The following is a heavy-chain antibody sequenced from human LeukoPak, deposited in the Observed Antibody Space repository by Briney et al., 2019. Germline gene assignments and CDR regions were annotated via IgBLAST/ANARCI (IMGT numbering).Heavy chain of an antibody. CDR2: IHRSGSP. V-gene: IGHV4-59*08. J-gene: IGHJ4*02. CDR3: ARHGGSWTFDY. Sequence: SETLSLTCTVSLDSTTSNFWSWVRQPPGKGLEWIGEIHRSGSPNYNPYLQSRVTISIDRSRNQIVLELSSVTAADTAVYFCARHGGSWTFDYWGQGTLVTVSS. CDR1: LDSTTSNF. D-gene: IGHD6-13*01.